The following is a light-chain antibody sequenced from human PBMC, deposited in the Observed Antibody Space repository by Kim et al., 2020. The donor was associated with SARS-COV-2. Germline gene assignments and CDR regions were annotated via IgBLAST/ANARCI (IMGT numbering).Light chain of an antibody. CDR3: SSYTSSSTLYV. J-gene: IGLJ1*01. V-gene: IGLV2-14*03. CDR1: SSDVGSYNY. CDR2: DVS. Sequence: SITISSTGTSSDVGSYNYVSWYQQHAGKAPKIMIYDVSNRPSGVSNRFSGSKSGNTASLTISGLQAEDEADYYCSSYTSSSTLYVFGTGTKVTVL.